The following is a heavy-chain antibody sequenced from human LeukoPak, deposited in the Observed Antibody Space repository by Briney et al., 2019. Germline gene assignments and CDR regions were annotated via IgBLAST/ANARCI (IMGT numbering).Heavy chain of an antibody. CDR1: SGSISSSTYY. CDR2: IYYTGST. Sequence: SETLSLTCTVSSGSISSSTYYWGWIRQPPGKGLEWIGTIYYTGSTYYNPSLKSRVTISVDTSKNQFSLKLTSVTAADTAVYYCAKGEGRIAVAGTYFQHWGQGTLVTVSS. V-gene: IGHV4-39*07. D-gene: IGHD6-19*01. CDR3: AKGEGRIAVAGTYFQH. J-gene: IGHJ1*01.